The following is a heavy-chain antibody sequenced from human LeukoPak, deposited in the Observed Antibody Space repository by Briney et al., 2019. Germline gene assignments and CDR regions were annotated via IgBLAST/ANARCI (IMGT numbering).Heavy chain of an antibody. D-gene: IGHD3-22*01. Sequence: GGSLRLSCAASGFTLSSYWMHWVRQAPGKGLVWGSRIKSDGRTNYADSVKGRFTISRDNAKNTVSLQMNSLRAEDTGVYYCARAPSETGGYYPEYFRHWGQGTLVIVSS. CDR3: ARAPSETGGYYPEYFRH. CDR2: IKSDGRT. V-gene: IGHV3-74*01. J-gene: IGHJ1*01. CDR1: GFTLSSYW.